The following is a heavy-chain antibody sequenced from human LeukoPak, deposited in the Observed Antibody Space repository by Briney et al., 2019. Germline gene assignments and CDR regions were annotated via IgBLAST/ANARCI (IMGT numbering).Heavy chain of an antibody. CDR3: AGGLWFGELFGYFDY. CDR1: RGTVSNYA. J-gene: IGHJ4*02. D-gene: IGHD3-10*01. V-gene: IGHV1-69*01. Sequence: SVKVSCKASRGTVSNYAISWVRQAPGQGLEWMGGIIPVFGTAKYAQEFQGRVTITADEYTSTAYMDLRSLRSEDTAVYYCAGGLWFGELFGYFDYWGQGTLVTVSS. CDR2: IIPVFGTA.